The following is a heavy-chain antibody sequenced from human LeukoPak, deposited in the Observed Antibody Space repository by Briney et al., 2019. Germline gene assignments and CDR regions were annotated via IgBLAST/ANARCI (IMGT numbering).Heavy chain of an antibody. CDR1: GYTFTSYY. CDR3: ARDTRNIWFGELVGAFDI. CDR2: INPSGGST. D-gene: IGHD3-10*01. J-gene: IGHJ3*02. Sequence: ASVKVSCMSSGYTFTSYYMHWVRQPPGQGLDWMGIINPSGGSTSYAQKFQGRVTMTRDTSTSTVYMELSSLRSEDTAVYYCARDTRNIWFGELVGAFDIWGQGTMVTVSS. V-gene: IGHV1-46*01.